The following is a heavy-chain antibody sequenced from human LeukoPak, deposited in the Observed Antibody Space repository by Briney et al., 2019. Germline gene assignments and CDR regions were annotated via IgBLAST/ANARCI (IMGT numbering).Heavy chain of an antibody. CDR2: ISGSGGST. J-gene: IGHJ4*02. Sequence: GGSLRLSCAASGFTFSSYAMSWVRQAPGKGLEWVSSISGSGGSTYYADSVKGRFTISRDNSKNTLYLQMNGLRADDTAVYYCATSSGGYCSSTSCYAHYWGPGTLVTVSS. D-gene: IGHD2-2*01. CDR1: GFTFSSYA. V-gene: IGHV3-23*01. CDR3: ATSSGGYCSSTSCYAHY.